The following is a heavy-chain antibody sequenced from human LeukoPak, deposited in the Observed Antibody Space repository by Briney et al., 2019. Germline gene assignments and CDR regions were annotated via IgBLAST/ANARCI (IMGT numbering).Heavy chain of an antibody. V-gene: IGHV4-34*01. J-gene: IGHJ4*02. CDR2: INHSGST. CDR3: ARGRRGYSYGVFDY. CDR1: GGSSSGYY. Sequence: SETLSPTCAVYGGSSSGYYWSWIRQPPGKGLEWIGEINHSGSTNYNPSLKSRVTISVDTSKNQFSLKLSSVTAADTAVYYCARGRRGYSYGVFDYWGQGTLVTVSS. D-gene: IGHD5-18*01.